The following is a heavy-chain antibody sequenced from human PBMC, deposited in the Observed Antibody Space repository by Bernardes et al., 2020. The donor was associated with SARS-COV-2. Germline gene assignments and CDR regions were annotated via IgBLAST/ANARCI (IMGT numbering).Heavy chain of an antibody. V-gene: IGHV3-21*01. CDR2: ISSSSSYI. D-gene: IGHD3-22*01. CDR1: GFTFSSYS. CDR3: ARDPAPSSGYSLYYFDY. Sequence: GSLRLSCAASGFTFSSYSMNWVRQAPGKGLEWVSSISSSSSYIYYADSVKGRFTISRDNAKNSLYLQMNSLRAEDTAVYYCARDPAPSSGYSLYYFDYWGQGTLVTVSS. J-gene: IGHJ4*02.